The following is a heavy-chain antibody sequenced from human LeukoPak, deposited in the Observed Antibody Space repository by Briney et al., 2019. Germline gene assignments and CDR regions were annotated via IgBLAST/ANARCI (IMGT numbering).Heavy chain of an antibody. CDR2: IYYSGST. CDR3: ARAGWFGEFAFDY. Sequence: SETLSLTCTVSGGSISSYYWSWIRQPPGKGLEWIGYIYYSGSTNYNPSLKSRVTMSVDTSKNQFSLKLSSVTAADTAVYYCARAGWFGEFAFDYWGQGTLVTVSS. V-gene: IGHV4-59*12. D-gene: IGHD3-10*01. CDR1: GGSISSYY. J-gene: IGHJ4*02.